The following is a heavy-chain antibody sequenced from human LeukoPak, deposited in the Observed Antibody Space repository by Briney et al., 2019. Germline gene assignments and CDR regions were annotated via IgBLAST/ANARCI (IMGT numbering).Heavy chain of an antibody. Sequence: SETLSLTCAVYGGSLSGYYWSWIRQPPGKGLEWIGEINHSGSTNYNPSLKSRVTISVDTSKNQFSLKLSSVTAADTAVYYCARHGGSSSWYFRYWGQGTLVTVSS. CDR1: GGSLSGYY. J-gene: IGHJ4*02. D-gene: IGHD6-13*01. CDR3: ARHGGSSSWYFRY. V-gene: IGHV4-34*01. CDR2: INHSGST.